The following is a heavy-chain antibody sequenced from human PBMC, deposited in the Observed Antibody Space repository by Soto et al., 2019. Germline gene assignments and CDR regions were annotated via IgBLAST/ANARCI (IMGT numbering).Heavy chain of an antibody. D-gene: IGHD1-26*01. CDR3: ARGVHQWELLRDDAFDI. V-gene: IGHV3-23*01. Sequence: EVQLLESGGGLVQPGGSLRLSCAASGFTFSSYAMSWVRQAPGKGLEWVSAISGSGGSTYYADSVKGRFTISRDNSKNTLYLQMNSLRAEDTAVYYCARGVHQWELLRDDAFDIWGQGTMVTVSS. CDR2: ISGSGGST. J-gene: IGHJ3*02. CDR1: GFTFSSYA.